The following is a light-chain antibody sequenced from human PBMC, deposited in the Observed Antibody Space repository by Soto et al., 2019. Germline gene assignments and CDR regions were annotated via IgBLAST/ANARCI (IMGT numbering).Light chain of an antibody. J-gene: IGKJ5*01. V-gene: IGKV3-15*01. Sequence: IGMKQSPATLSVKQGERATLSCRASQSVSSNLAWYQQKPGQAPRLLIYGTSIRATGVPARFSGGGSGTEFTLTISGLQSEDFAVYYCQQYTNWPLITFGQRTLLAV. CDR1: QSVSSN. CDR3: QQYTNWPLIT. CDR2: GTS.